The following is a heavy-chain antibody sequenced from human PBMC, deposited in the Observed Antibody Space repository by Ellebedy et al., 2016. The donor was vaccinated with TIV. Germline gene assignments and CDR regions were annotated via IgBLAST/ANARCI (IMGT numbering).Heavy chain of an antibody. D-gene: IGHD7-27*01. J-gene: IGHJ6*02. CDR1: GFTFSRFW. V-gene: IGHV3-7*03. CDR3: ARGRGLGH. Sequence: GGSLRLSXAASGFTFSRFWMSWVRQAPGRGLEWVANINEDGSEKNFVDSVKGRFTLSRDNAKDSLVLQMNALRVDDSAVYYCARGRGLGHWGRGTTV. CDR2: INEDGSEK.